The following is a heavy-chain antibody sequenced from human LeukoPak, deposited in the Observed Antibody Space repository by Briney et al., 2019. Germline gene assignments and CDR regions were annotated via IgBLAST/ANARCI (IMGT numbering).Heavy chain of an antibody. J-gene: IGHJ5*02. V-gene: IGHV1-18*01. CDR2: ISAYNGNT. D-gene: IGHD5-24*01. CDR3: ARDNSVRDEAWWFYP. CDR1: GYTFTSYG. Sequence: ASVKVSCKASGYTFTSYGISWVRQAPGQGLEWMGWISAYNGNTNYAQKLQGRVTLTRDMSTSTDYLELSSLRSEDTAVYYCARDNSVRDEAWWFYPWGQGTLVTVSS.